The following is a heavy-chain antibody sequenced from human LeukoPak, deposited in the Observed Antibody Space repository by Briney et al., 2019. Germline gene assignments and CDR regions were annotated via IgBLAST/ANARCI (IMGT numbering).Heavy chain of an antibody. CDR3: AGAVEMATAFDY. Sequence: SETLSLTCAVYGGSFSGYYWSWIRQPPGKGLEWIGEINHSGSTNYNPSLKSRVTISVDTSKNQFSLKLSFVTAADTAVYYCAGAVEMATAFDYWGQGTLVTVSS. D-gene: IGHD5-24*01. CDR2: INHSGST. V-gene: IGHV4-34*01. CDR1: GGSFSGYY. J-gene: IGHJ4*02.